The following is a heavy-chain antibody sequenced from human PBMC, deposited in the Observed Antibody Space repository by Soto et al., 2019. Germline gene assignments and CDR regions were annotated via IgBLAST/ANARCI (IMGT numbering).Heavy chain of an antibody. J-gene: IGHJ3*02. CDR2: ITQSGTTI. Sequence: GGSLRLSCAASGFAFSDYYMSWIRQAPGKGLEWVSYITQSGTTIYYADSVRGRFTISRDNAKNSLFGQMNSLRAVDTAVYYCARHYCSGTTCSNAFDIWGQGTMVTVSS. D-gene: IGHD2-15*01. CDR1: GFAFSDYY. V-gene: IGHV3-11*01. CDR3: ARHYCSGTTCSNAFDI.